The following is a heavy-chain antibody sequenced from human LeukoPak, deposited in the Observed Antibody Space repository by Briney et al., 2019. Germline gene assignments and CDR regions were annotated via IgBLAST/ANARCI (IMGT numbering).Heavy chain of an antibody. Sequence: ASVKVSFKASGYTFTSYYMHWVRQAPGQGIEWMGVINPSGGSTSYAQKFQGRVTITRDTSTSTVYMELSSLKSEDTAVYYCTRDWEGSYGQGYSDYWGQGTLVTVSS. V-gene: IGHV1-46*01. J-gene: IGHJ4*02. CDR1: GYTFTSYY. D-gene: IGHD5-18*01. CDR3: TRDWEGSYGQGYSDY. CDR2: INPSGGST.